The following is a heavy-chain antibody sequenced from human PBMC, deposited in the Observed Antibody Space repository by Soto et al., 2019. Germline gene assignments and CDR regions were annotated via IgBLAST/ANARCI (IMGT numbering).Heavy chain of an antibody. D-gene: IGHD6-19*01. Sequence: ASVKVSCKASGYTFTSYGIGWVRQAPGQGLEWMGWISAYNGNTNYAQKLQGRVTMTTDTSTSTAYMELRSLRSDDTAVYYCAREVVTSGWFYYYGMDVWGQGTTVTVS. J-gene: IGHJ6*02. V-gene: IGHV1-18*01. CDR3: AREVVTSGWFYYYGMDV. CDR2: ISAYNGNT. CDR1: GYTFTSYG.